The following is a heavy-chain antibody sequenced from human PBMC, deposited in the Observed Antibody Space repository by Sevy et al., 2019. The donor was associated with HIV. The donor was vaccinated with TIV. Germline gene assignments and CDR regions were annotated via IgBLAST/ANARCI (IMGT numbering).Heavy chain of an antibody. CDR1: GFSFSSYS. V-gene: IGHV3-21*01. D-gene: IGHD6-13*01. J-gene: IGHJ4*02. CDR2: IGSSYSYI. CDR3: ARSYSSSWYILYYFEY. Sequence: GGSLRLSCAASGFSFSSYSVSWVRQAPGKGLEWVASIGSSYSYIYYADSVKGRFTISRDNAKNSLFLHMNTLRAEDTAVYYCARSYSSSWYILYYFEYWGQRTPVTVSS.